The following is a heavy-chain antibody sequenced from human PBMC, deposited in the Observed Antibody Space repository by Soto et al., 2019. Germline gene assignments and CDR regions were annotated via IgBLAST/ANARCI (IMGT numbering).Heavy chain of an antibody. J-gene: IGHJ6*02. CDR2: ISAYNGST. CDR1: GYTFTSYG. Sequence: QVELVQSGAEVKKPGASVKVSCKASGYTFTSYGISWVRQAPGQGLEWMGWISAYNGSTNYAKKLQGRVTMTPDTSPSTAYMELRSLRSDDTAVYYCARVTYYYSGMDVWGQGTTVTVSS. CDR3: ARVTYYYSGMDV. V-gene: IGHV1-18*01.